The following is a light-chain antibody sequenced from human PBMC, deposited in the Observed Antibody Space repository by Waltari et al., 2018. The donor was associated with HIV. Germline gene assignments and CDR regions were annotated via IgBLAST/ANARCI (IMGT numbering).Light chain of an antibody. CDR2: KVS. CDR1: RDVRNW. J-gene: IGKJ1*01. CDR3: QQFNYYWT. Sequence: IQMTQTPSILSASVGDRVTITCRASRDVRNWLAWYQQKPGNTPKLLIYKVSSLESGVPSRFSGSGSGTEFTLTINSLQPDDFATYYCQQFNYYWTFGQGTKVEVK. V-gene: IGKV1-5*03.